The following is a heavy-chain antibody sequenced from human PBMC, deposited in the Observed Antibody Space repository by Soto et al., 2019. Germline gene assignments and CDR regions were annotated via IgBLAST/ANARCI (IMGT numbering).Heavy chain of an antibody. CDR1: GFTFSDHG. D-gene: IGHD4-17*01. CDR3: ARHPSIYGDPPLHWFDP. V-gene: IGHV3-33*01. Sequence: QVQLAESGGGAVQPGRSLRLSCAASGFTFSDHGVHWVRQAPGKGLEWVAVIWHDGSKKYYGDSVKGRFTISRDNPRNTMYLQMNSLRAEDTAVYYWARHPSIYGDPPLHWFDPWGQGTLVTVSS. CDR2: IWHDGSKK. J-gene: IGHJ5*02.